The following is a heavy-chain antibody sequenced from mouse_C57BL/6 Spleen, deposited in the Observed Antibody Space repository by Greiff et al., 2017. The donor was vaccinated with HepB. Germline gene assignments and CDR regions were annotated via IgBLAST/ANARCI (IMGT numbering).Heavy chain of an antibody. J-gene: IGHJ2*01. CDR2: IDPSDSYT. V-gene: IGHV1-50*01. Sequence: QVQLQQPGAELVKPGASVKLSCKASGYTFTSYWMQWVKQRPGQGLEWIGEIDPSDSYTNYNEKFKSKATLTVDKSSSTAYMQLSSLTSEDSAVYYCARRGDWEGDYWGQGTTLTVSS. D-gene: IGHD4-1*01. CDR3: ARRGDWEGDY. CDR1: GYTFTSYW.